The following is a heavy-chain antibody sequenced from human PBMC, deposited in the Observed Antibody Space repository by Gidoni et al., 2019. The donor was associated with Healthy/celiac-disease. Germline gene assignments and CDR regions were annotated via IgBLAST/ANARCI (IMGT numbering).Heavy chain of an antibody. CDR3: VTVGL. CDR2: ISTNGSRT. Sequence: EVQLVESGGGLVQPWGSLSPPCSASGFPFRNYAIHWVRQAPGKGLEYVSAISTNGSRTYYADSVKGRTIISRDNSKNTLYLQMRSLRAEDTAVYYCVTVGLWGQGTLVTVSS. CDR1: GFPFRNYA. J-gene: IGHJ4*02. V-gene: IGHV3-64D*06.